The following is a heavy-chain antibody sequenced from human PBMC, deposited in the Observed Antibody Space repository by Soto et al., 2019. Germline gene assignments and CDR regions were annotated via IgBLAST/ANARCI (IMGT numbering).Heavy chain of an antibody. D-gene: IGHD4-17*01. V-gene: IGHV1-2*04. CDR1: GYTFTGYY. J-gene: IGHJ3*02. CDR3: ARESRGDYGVKNDAFDI. Sequence: ASVKVSCKASGYTFTGYYMHWVRQAPGQGLEWMGWINPNSGGTNYAQKFQGWVTTTRDTSISTAYMELSRLRSDDTAVYYCARESRGDYGVKNDAFDIWGQGTMVTVSS. CDR2: INPNSGGT.